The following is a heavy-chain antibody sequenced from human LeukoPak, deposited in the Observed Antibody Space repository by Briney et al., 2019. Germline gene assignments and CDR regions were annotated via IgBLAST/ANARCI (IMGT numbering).Heavy chain of an antibody. CDR2: IKEDGSEK. Sequence: GGSLRLSCAASGFTFSSYWMSWVRQAPGKGLEWVANIKEDGSEKYYVDSVKGRFTISRDNAKNSLYVQMHSLRVEDSAVYYYARGSNIVSTIYYYYYMDVWGKGTTVTVSS. CDR1: GFTFSSYW. J-gene: IGHJ6*03. CDR3: ARGSNIVSTIYYYYYMDV. V-gene: IGHV3-7*01. D-gene: IGHD5/OR15-5a*01.